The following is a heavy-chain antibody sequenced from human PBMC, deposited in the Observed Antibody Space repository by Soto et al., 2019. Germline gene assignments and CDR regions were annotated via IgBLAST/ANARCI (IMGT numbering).Heavy chain of an antibody. CDR1: GGSFSGYY. CDR2: INHSGST. Sequence: KPSETLSLTCAVYGGSFSGYYWSWIRQPPGKGLEWIGEINHSGSTNYNPSLKSRVTISVDTSKNQFSLKLSSVTAADTAVYYCARCYYDSSGYYYVYYYYYGMDVWGQGTTVTVSS. J-gene: IGHJ6*02. CDR3: ARCYYDSSGYYYVYYYYYGMDV. D-gene: IGHD3-22*01. V-gene: IGHV4-34*01.